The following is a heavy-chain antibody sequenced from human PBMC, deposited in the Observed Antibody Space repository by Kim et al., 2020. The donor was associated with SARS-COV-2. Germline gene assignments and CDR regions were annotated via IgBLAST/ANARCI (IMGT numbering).Heavy chain of an antibody. J-gene: IGHJ1*01. D-gene: IGHD3-22*01. CDR3: ARDPYYYDSSGYYKAEYFQH. CDR1: GGTFSSYA. CDR2: IIPIFGTA. V-gene: IGHV1-69*13. Sequence: SVKVSCKASGGTFSSYAISWVRQAPGQGLEWMGGIIPIFGTANYAQKFQGRVTITADESTSTAYMELSSLRSEDTAVYYCARDPYYYDSSGYYKAEYFQHWGQGTLVTVSS.